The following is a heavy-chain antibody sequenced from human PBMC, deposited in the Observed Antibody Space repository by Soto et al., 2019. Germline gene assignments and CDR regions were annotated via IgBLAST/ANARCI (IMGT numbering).Heavy chain of an antibody. CDR1: GFTFSTYA. Sequence: EVQLSESGGGLVQPGGSLRLSCAASGFTFSTYAMSWVRQAPGKGLEWVSGIRGGGDSTHYADSVKGRFTISRDNSKNTLYLQMNSLRVEDTAVYYCAKSLYGGLDYWGQGTLVTVSS. CDR2: IRGGGDST. J-gene: IGHJ4*02. V-gene: IGHV3-23*01. D-gene: IGHD4-17*01. CDR3: AKSLYGGLDY.